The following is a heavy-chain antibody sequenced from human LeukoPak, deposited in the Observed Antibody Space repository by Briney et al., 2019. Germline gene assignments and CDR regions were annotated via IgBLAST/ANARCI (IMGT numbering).Heavy chain of an antibody. CDR2: IKQDGSEN. Sequence: PGGSLRLSCAAFGFTFSGYWMSWVRQAPGKGLEWVANIKQDGSENYYVDSVKGRFTISRDNAKNSLYLQMNSLRAEDTAVYYCARDEMATSYPYYYYGMDVWGQGTTVTVSS. J-gene: IGHJ6*02. CDR3: ARDEMATSYPYYYYGMDV. CDR1: GFTFSGYW. V-gene: IGHV3-7*01. D-gene: IGHD5-24*01.